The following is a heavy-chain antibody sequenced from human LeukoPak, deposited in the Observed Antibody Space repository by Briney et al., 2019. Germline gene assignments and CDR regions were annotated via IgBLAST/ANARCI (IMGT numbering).Heavy chain of an antibody. CDR3: AIETYDFWSRP. CDR2: ISAYNGNT. Sequence: GASAKVSCKASGDTFTSYGISWVRQAPGQGFEWMGWISAYNGNTNYAQKLQGRVTMTTDTSTSTAYMELRSLRSDDTAVYYCAIETYDFWSRPWAQGTLVTVSS. CDR1: GDTFTSYG. V-gene: IGHV1-18*01. D-gene: IGHD3-3*01. J-gene: IGHJ5*02.